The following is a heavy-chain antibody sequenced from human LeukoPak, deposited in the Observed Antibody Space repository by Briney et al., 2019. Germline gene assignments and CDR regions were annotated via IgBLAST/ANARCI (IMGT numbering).Heavy chain of an antibody. V-gene: IGHV4-61*01. CDR3: ARVNYGDYYFDY. CDR2: IYYSGST. D-gene: IGHD4-17*01. J-gene: IGHJ4*02. CDR1: GGSVSSGSYY. Sequence: SETLSLTRTVSGGSVSSGSYYWSWIRQPPGKGLEWIGYIYYSGSTNYNPSLKSRVTISVDTSKNQFSLKLSSVTAADTAVYYCARVNYGDYYFDYWGQGTLVTVSS.